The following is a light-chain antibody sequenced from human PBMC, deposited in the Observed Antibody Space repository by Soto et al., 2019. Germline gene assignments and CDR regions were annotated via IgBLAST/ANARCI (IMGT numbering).Light chain of an antibody. V-gene: IGKV1-5*01. J-gene: IGKJ2*01. CDR1: QSIGNW. Sequence: DIQMTQSPSTLSAPVGDSVTITCRASQSIGNWLAWYQQKPGKAPKLLIYDASSLESGVPSPFSVSGSGTEFTLTITSLQPDDFATYYCQQYKSYSPYPFGPATKLEIK. CDR3: QQYKSYSPYP. CDR2: DAS.